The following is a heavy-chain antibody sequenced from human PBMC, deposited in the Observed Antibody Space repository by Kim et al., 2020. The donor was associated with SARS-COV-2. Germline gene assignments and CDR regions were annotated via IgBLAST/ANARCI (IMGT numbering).Heavy chain of an antibody. CDR2: INAGNGNT. CDR3: ARVSSGWYYFDY. D-gene: IGHD6-19*01. Sequence: ASVKVSCKASGYTFTSYAMHWVRQAPGQRLEWMGWINAGNGNTKYSQKFQGRVTITRDTSASTAYMELSSLRSEDTAVYYCARVSSGWYYFDYWGQGTLVTVSS. V-gene: IGHV1-3*01. J-gene: IGHJ4*02. CDR1: GYTFTSYA.